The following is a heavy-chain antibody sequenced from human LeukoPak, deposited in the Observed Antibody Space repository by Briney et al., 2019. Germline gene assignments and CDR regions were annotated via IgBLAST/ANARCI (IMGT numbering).Heavy chain of an antibody. V-gene: IGHV4-4*02. CDR2: IYHSGST. J-gene: IGHJ6*02. Sequence: PGGSLRLSCEASGFNFNDYGLHWVRQPPGKGLEWIGEIYHSGSTNYNPSLKSRVTISVDKSKNQFSLKLSSVTAADTAVYYCAREGKTQYYYDSSGYGMDVWGQGTTVTVSS. CDR3: AREGKTQYYYDSSGYGMDV. D-gene: IGHD3-22*01. CDR1: GFNFNDYG.